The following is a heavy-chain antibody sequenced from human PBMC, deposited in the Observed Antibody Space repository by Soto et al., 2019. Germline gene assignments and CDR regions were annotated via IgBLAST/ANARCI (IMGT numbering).Heavy chain of an antibody. Sequence: SETLSLTCTVSGGSVSSGSYYWSWIRQPPGKGLEWIGYIYYSGSTNYNPSLKSRVTISVDTSKNQFSLKLSSVTAADTAVYYCARHFSDSSGPKPTNWFDPWGQGTLVTVSS. CDR3: ARHFSDSSGPKPTNWFDP. V-gene: IGHV4-61*01. D-gene: IGHD3-22*01. CDR2: IYYSGST. CDR1: GGSVSSGSYY. J-gene: IGHJ5*02.